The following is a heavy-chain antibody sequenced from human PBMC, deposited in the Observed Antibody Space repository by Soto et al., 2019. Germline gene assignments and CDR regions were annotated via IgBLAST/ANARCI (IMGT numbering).Heavy chain of an antibody. CDR1: GYTFSTYG. J-gene: IGHJ5*01. CDR3: ARTRVYNKFDS. Sequence: QVPLVQSGPEVKKPGASVRVSCKASGYTFSTYGIIWVRQAPGQGLEWLGWVNPHTARSNYAQKFQGRVTMTTDTSTTTAYMELKSLTFDDTATYFCARTRVYNKFDSWGQGTLVTVSS. V-gene: IGHV1-18*01. D-gene: IGHD4-4*01. CDR2: VNPHTARS.